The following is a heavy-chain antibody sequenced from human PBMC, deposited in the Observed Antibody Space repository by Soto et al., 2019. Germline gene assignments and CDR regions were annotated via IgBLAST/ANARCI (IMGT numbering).Heavy chain of an antibody. D-gene: IGHD2-15*01. J-gene: IGHJ5*02. Sequence: PGGSLRLSCAASGFIFSSYNMNWVRQAPGKGLEWISYIRISGSSGSSTTYYADSVKGRFTISRDNAKNSLYLQMSSLRDEDTAVYYCARPYCSGGSCYFDPWGQGTLVTVSS. CDR3: ARPYCSGGSCYFDP. CDR2: IRISGSSGSSTT. V-gene: IGHV3-48*02. CDR1: GFIFSSYN.